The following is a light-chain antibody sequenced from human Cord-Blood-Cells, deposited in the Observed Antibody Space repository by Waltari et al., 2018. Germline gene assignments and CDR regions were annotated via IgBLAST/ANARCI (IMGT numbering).Light chain of an antibody. Sequence: DIQMTQSPSSLSASVGDRVTITCPASQSISSYLNWYQQKPGKAPKLLIYAASSLQSGVPSRFSGSGSGTDFTLTISSLQPKDFATYYCQQSYSTPYTFGQGTKLEIK. J-gene: IGKJ2*01. V-gene: IGKV1-39*01. CDR2: AAS. CDR1: QSISSY. CDR3: QQSYSTPYT.